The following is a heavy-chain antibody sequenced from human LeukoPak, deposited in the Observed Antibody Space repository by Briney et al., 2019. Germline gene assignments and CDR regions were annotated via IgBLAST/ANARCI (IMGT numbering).Heavy chain of an antibody. D-gene: IGHD5-24*01. CDR2: IYSGGTT. CDR3: VRSGYNRFDY. J-gene: IGHJ4*02. V-gene: IGHV3-53*01. Sequence: PGGSLRLSCAVSGFTVSGNYMSWVRQAPGKGLEWVSLIYSGGTTYYADSVKGRFTISRDNSKNTLYLQMNSLRAEDTAVYYCVRSGYNRFDYWGQGTPVTVSS. CDR1: GFTVSGNY.